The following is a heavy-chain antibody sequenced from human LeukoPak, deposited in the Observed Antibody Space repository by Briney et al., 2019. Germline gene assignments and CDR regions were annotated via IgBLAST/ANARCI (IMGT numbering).Heavy chain of an antibody. J-gene: IGHJ4*02. CDR2: FDPEDGET. V-gene: IGHV1-24*01. CDR3: ATVVVPAAPLDY. CDR1: GYTLTELS. Sequence: ASVKVSCKVSGYTLTELSMHWVRQAPGKGLEWMGGFDPEDGETIYAQKFQGRVTMTEDTSTDTAYMELGSLRSEDTAVYYCATVVVPAAPLDYWGQGTLVTVSS. D-gene: IGHD2-2*01.